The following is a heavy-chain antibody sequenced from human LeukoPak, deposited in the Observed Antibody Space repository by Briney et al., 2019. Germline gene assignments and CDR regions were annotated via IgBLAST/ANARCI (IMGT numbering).Heavy chain of an antibody. CDR3: AKAGYDFWSGYYRYYYYYMDV. V-gene: IGHV3-30*02. Sequence: PGGSLRLSCAASGFTFSSYGMHWVRQAPGKGLEWVAFIRYDGSNKYYADYVKGRFTISRDNSKNTLYLQMNSLRAEDTAVYYCAKAGYDFWSGYYRYYYYYMDVWGKGTTVTVSS. CDR1: GFTFSSYG. D-gene: IGHD3-3*01. CDR2: IRYDGSNK. J-gene: IGHJ6*03.